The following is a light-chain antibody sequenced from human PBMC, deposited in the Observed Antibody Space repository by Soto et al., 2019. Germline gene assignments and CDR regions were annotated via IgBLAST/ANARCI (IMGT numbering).Light chain of an antibody. CDR1: PTISSW. CDR3: QHYNGYSEA. J-gene: IGKJ1*01. CDR2: KAS. V-gene: IGKV1-5*03. Sequence: DIQMTQSPSTLSGSVGDRVTITCRASPTISSWLAWYQQKPGKAPKLLIYKASTLKSGVPSRFSGSGSGTEFTLTISSLQPDDFATYYGQHYNGYSEAFGQGTKVELK.